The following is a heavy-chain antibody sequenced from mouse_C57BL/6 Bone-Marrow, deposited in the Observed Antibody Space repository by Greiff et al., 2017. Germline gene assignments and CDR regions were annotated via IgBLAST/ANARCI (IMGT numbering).Heavy chain of an antibody. CDR2: INPNNGGT. V-gene: IGHV1-26*01. J-gene: IGHJ2*01. Sequence: EVQVVESGPELVKPGASVKISCKASGYTFTDYYMNWVKQSHGKSLEWIGDINPNNGGTSYNQKFKGKATLTVDKSSSTAYMELRSLTSEDSAVYYCARSWDFDYWGQGTTLTVSS. CDR3: ARSWDFDY. CDR1: GYTFTDYY. D-gene: IGHD4-1*01.